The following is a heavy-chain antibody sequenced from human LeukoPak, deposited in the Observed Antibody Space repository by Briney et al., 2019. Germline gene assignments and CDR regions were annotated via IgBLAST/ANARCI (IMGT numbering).Heavy chain of an antibody. CDR2: INAGNGKT. CDR1: GYTFTNYA. J-gene: IGHJ4*02. D-gene: IGHD2-21*02. CDR3: ARGYCGGDCSVDY. Sequence: ASVKVSCKASGYTFTNYAVHWVRQAPGQRLEWMGWINAGNGKTNYSQKFQVRVTLTRDTSASTVYMELSSLRSEDTAVYYCARGYCGGDCSVDYWGQGTLVTVSS. V-gene: IGHV1-3*01.